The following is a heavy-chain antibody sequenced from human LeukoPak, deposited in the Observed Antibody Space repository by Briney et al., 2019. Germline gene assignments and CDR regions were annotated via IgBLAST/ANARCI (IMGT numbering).Heavy chain of an antibody. Sequence: ASVKVSCKASGGTFSNYAFSWVRQAPGQGLEWMGGVIPIFGTENYAQKFQGRVTITADESTSTAYMDLSSLRYEDTAVYYCARSDVNPVDTAMVYYFDYWGQGTLVTVSS. CDR2: VIPIFGTE. V-gene: IGHV1-69*13. CDR3: ARSDVNPVDTAMVYYFDY. D-gene: IGHD5-18*01. CDR1: GGTFSNYA. J-gene: IGHJ4*02.